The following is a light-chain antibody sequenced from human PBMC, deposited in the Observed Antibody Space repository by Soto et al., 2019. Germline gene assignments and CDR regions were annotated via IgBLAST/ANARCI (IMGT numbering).Light chain of an antibody. CDR2: AAS. Sequence: DIQMTQSPSSLSASVGDRVNITCRASQSISTYLNWYQQKPGKAPELMIFAASSLQSGVPSRFSGSGSGTDFTLTISSLQPEDVATYYCQQSYSTPPTFGGGTKVESK. J-gene: IGKJ4*01. CDR3: QQSYSTPPT. V-gene: IGKV1-39*01. CDR1: QSISTY.